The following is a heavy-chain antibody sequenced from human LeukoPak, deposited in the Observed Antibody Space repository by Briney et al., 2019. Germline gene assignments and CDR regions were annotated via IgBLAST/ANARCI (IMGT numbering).Heavy chain of an antibody. CDR3: ARLSDITMIVSGIDY. CDR1: GGSFSGYY. CDR2: INHSGST. J-gene: IGHJ4*02. V-gene: IGHV4-34*01. Sequence: PSETLSLTCAVYGGSFSGYYWSWIRQPPGKGLEWIGEINHSGSTNYNPSLKSRVTISVDTSKSQFSLKLSSVTAADTAVYYCARLSDITMIVSGIDYWGQGTLVTVSS. D-gene: IGHD3-22*01.